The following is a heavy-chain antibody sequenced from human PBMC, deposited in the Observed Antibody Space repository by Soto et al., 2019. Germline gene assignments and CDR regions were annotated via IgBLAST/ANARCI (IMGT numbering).Heavy chain of an antibody. CDR1: GGSIGSLNNY. Sequence: SETLSLSSTVSGGSIGSLNNYWVWIRQSPGRGLEWIGAIYSSGSTYFHPSLKSRVAISMDTSNNSFSLRLMSATAADTAVYYCASQANEGDQTEYEGTWFDPWGLGTPVTVSS. CDR3: ASQANEGDQTEYEGTWFDP. D-gene: IGHD2-21*01. J-gene: IGHJ5*02. V-gene: IGHV4-39*02. CDR2: IYSSGST.